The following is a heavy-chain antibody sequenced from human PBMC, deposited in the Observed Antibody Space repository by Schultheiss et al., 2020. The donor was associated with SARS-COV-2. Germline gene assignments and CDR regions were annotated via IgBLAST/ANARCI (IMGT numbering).Heavy chain of an antibody. Sequence: GGSLRLSCAASGFTFSSYWMSWVRQAPGKGLEWVAVISYDGSNKYYADSVKGRFTISRDNSKNTLYLQMNSLRAEDTAVYYCAREPDYDTNYYYGMDVWGQGTTVTVSS. J-gene: IGHJ6*02. V-gene: IGHV3-30*03. CDR2: ISYDGSNK. D-gene: IGHD3-9*01. CDR1: GFTFSSYW. CDR3: AREPDYDTNYYYGMDV.